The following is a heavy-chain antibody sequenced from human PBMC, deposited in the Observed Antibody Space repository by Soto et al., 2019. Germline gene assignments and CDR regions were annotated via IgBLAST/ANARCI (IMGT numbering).Heavy chain of an antibody. CDR2: ILVGGST. CDR3: AKATATGGGAFEI. V-gene: IGHV3-23*01. Sequence: GGSLRLSXAVSGFICSSYDMSWVRQAPGKGLEWVSTILVGGSTHYEDSVTGRFTISRDTSRNTVYLQMNSLTAGDTAFYYCAKATATGGGAFEIYGQGTMVTVSS. D-gene: IGHD2-8*02. J-gene: IGHJ3*02. CDR1: GFICSSYD.